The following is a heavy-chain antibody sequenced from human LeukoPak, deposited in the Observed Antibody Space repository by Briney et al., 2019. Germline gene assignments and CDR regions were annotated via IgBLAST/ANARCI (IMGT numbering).Heavy chain of an antibody. V-gene: IGHV4-59*01. J-gene: IGHJ3*02. CDR3: ASACGGDCYSYAFDI. D-gene: IGHD2-21*01. CDR1: GDSISSYY. CDR2: IYYSGST. Sequence: PSETLSLTCTVSGDSISSYYWSWIRQPPGKGLEWIGYIYYSGSTNYNPSLKSRVTISVDTSKNQFSLKLSSVTAADTAVYYCASACGGDCYSYAFDIWGQGTMVTVSS.